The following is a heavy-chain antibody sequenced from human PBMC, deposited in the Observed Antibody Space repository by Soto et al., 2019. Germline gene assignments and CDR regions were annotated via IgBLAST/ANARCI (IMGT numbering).Heavy chain of an antibody. CDR2: TYYRSKWYN. CDR3: ARGRYEIIVVVPAAILDY. CDR1: GDSVSSNSAA. J-gene: IGHJ4*02. D-gene: IGHD2-2*02. V-gene: IGHV6-1*01. Sequence: PSETLSLTCAISGDSVSSNSAAWNWIRQSPSRGLEWLGRTYYRSKWYNDYAVSVKSRITINPDTSKNQFSLQLNSVTPEDTAVYYCARGRYEIIVVVPAAILDYWGQGTLVTV.